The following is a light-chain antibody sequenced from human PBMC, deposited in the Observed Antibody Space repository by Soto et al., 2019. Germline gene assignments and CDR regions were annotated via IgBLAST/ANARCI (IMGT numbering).Light chain of an antibody. J-gene: IGKJ1*01. Sequence: DIVLTQSPGTLSLSPGQRASLSCRASQSVSSSYLAWYQQNPGQAPMLLIYGASTRATGIPARFSGSWSGTEFTLTISSLQSEDFAVYYCQQYNNWPRTFGQGTKVDIK. V-gene: IGKV3-15*01. CDR3: QQYNNWPRT. CDR2: GAS. CDR1: QSVSSSY.